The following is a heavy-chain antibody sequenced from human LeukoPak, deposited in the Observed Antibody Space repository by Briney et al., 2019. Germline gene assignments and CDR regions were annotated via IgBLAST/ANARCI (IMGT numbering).Heavy chain of an antibody. CDR3: ARVERCGRYYYDSSGYCGPAYGDY. J-gene: IGHJ4*02. CDR2: INHSGST. Sequence: PSETLSLTCAVYGGSFSGYYWSWIRQPPGKGLEWIGEINHSGSTNYNPSLKSRVTISVDTSKNQFSLKLSSVTAADTAVYYCARVERCGRYYYDSSGYCGPAYGDYWGQGTLVTVSS. V-gene: IGHV4-34*01. D-gene: IGHD3-22*01. CDR1: GGSFSGYY.